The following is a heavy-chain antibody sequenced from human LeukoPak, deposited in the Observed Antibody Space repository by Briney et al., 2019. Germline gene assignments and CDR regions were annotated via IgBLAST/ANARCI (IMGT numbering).Heavy chain of an antibody. CDR1: GGSFSGYY. J-gene: IGHJ4*02. Sequence: SETLSLTCAVYGGSFSGYYWSWIRQPPGQGLEWIGEINHSGSTNYHPSLKSRVTISVDTSKNQFSLKLSSVTAADRAVYYCARVADFWSGYHYYFDYWGQGTLVTVSS. CDR3: ARVADFWSGYHYYFDY. D-gene: IGHD3-3*01. V-gene: IGHV4-34*01. CDR2: INHSGST.